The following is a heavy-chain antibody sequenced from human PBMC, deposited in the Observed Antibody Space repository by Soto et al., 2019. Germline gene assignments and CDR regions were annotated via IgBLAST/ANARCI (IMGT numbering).Heavy chain of an antibody. V-gene: IGHV3-13*01. Sequence: GGSLRLSCTASGFTFSSYDMHWVRQATGKGLEWVSAIGTAGDTYYPGSVKGRFTISRENAKNSLYLQMNSPRAGDTAVYYCAREYPVLRFLEWSTHDYYMDVWGKGTTVTVSS. J-gene: IGHJ6*03. CDR3: AREYPVLRFLEWSTHDYYMDV. D-gene: IGHD3-3*01. CDR2: IGTAGDT. CDR1: GFTFSSYD.